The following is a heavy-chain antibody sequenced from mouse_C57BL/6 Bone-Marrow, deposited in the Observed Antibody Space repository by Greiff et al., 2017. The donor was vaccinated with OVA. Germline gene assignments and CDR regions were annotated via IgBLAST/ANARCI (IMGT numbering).Heavy chain of an antibody. Sequence: QVQLKESGPGLVAPSQSLSITCTVSGFSLTSYGVHWVRQPPGKGLEWLVVIWSDGSTTYNSALKSRLSISKDNSKSQVFLKMNSLQTDDTAMYYCARHGNYYGSSYDWYFDVWGTGTTVTVSS. V-gene: IGHV2-6-1*01. CDR2: IWSDGST. CDR1: GFSLTSYG. D-gene: IGHD1-1*01. CDR3: ARHGNYYGSSYDWYFDV. J-gene: IGHJ1*03.